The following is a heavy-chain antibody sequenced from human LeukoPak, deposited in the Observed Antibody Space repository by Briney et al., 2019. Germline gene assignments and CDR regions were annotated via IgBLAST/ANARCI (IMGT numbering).Heavy chain of an antibody. V-gene: IGHV4-59*01. J-gene: IGHJ4*02. D-gene: IGHD7-27*01. CDR3: ASRKLGNDY. Sequence: GSLRLSCTASGFTFGDYAMNWFRQAPGKGLEWIGYIYHTGSTSYSPSLKSRVTISADTSQNQFSLKLSSVTAADTAVYYCASRKLGNDYWGQGTLVTVSS. CDR2: IYHTGST. CDR1: GFTFGDYA.